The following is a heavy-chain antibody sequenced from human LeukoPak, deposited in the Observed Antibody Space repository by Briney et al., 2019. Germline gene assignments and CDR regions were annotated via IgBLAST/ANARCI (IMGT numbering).Heavy chain of an antibody. CDR1: GYSISSGYH. J-gene: IGHJ5*02. Sequence: SETLSLTCTVSGYSISSGYHWGWIRQPPGKGLEWIGSIYHSGSTYYNPSLKSRVTISVDTSKNQFSLKLSSVTAADTAVYYCARWSRDFRFDPWGQGTLVTVSS. D-gene: IGHD2-21*02. V-gene: IGHV4-38-2*02. CDR2: IYHSGST. CDR3: ARWSRDFRFDP.